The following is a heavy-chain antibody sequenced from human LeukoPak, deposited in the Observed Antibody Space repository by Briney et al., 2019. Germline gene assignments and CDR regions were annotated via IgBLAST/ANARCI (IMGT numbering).Heavy chain of an antibody. V-gene: IGHV3-9*01. CDR2: ISWNSGSI. Sequence: GGSLRLSCAASGFTFDDYAMHWVRQAPGKGLEGVSGISWNSGSIGYADSVEGRFTISRDNAKNSLYLQMNSLRAEDTALYYCAKALIGGSSGLDYWGQGTLVTVSS. D-gene: IGHD6-19*01. CDR1: GFTFDDYA. CDR3: AKALIGGSSGLDY. J-gene: IGHJ4*02.